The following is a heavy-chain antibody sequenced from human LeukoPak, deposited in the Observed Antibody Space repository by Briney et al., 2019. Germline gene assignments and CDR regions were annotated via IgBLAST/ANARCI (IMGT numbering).Heavy chain of an antibody. J-gene: IGHJ4*02. Sequence: PGGSLRLSCAASGFTFSSYGMHWVRQAPGKGLEWVAVISYDGSNKYYADSVKGRFTISRDNSKNTLYLQMNSLRAEDTAVYYCARGLGGYYYSYWGQGTLVTVSS. V-gene: IGHV3-30*03. CDR1: GFTFSSYG. CDR2: ISYDGSNK. D-gene: IGHD3-22*01. CDR3: ARGLGGYYYSY.